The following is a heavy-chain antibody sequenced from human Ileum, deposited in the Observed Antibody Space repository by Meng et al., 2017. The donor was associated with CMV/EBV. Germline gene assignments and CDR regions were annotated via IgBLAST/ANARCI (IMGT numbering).Heavy chain of an antibody. V-gene: IGHV1-2*02. CDR3: ARAHNDYWTGYLDGFDI. CDR2: IDPNSGGT. D-gene: IGHD3/OR15-3a*01. Sequence: ASVKVSCKASGYTFTDYYIHWLRQAPGQGLEWVGCIDPNSGGTNHAQKFQGGVTMTRDASTSTAFMELSSLRSDDTAVYYCARAHNDYWTGYLDGFDIWGQGTMVTVSS. CDR1: GYTFTDYY. J-gene: IGHJ3*02.